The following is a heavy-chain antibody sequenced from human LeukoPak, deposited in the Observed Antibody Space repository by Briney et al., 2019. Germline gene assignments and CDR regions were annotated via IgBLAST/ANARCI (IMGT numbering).Heavy chain of an antibody. CDR2: ISSSSSYI. CDR1: GFTFSSYW. Sequence: GGSLRLSCVASGFTFSSYWMHWVRQDPRKGLVWVSSISSSSSYIYYADSVKGRFTISRDNAKNSLYMQMDSLRAEDTAVYYCATGGGATRSGYAFDMWGQGTMVTVSS. D-gene: IGHD1-26*01. V-gene: IGHV3-21*01. CDR3: ATGGGATRSGYAFDM. J-gene: IGHJ3*02.